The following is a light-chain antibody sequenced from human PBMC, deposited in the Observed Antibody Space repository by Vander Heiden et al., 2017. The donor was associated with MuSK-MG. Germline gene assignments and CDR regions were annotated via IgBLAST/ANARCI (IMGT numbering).Light chain of an antibody. CDR2: DAS. CDR1: DDINKF. Sequence: DIQMTQSPSSLSASVGDRVTITCQASDDINKFLNWYQQKPGQAPKLLIYDASNLKRGLPSRFSGSGSGTDFSFTISSLQPEDFATYFCQQDDNAPHTFGGGTKVEI. V-gene: IGKV1-33*01. CDR3: QQDDNAPHT. J-gene: IGKJ4*01.